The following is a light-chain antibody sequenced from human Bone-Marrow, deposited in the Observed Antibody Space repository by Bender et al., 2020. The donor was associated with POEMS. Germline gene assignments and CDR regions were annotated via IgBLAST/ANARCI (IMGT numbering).Light chain of an antibody. CDR1: DSNIGSNT. CDR2: SKN. V-gene: IGLV1-44*01. Sequence: QFVLTQPPSASGTPGQRVTFSCSGSDSNIGSNTVNWYQQLPGTAPKLLIYSKNQRPSGVPGRFSGSKSGTSASLAISGLQTEDEADYYCCSYAGNFVVFGGGTKVTVL. CDR3: CSYAGNFVV. J-gene: IGLJ2*01.